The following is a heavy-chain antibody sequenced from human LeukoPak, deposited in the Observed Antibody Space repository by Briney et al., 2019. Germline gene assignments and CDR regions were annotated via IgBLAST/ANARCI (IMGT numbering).Heavy chain of an antibody. V-gene: IGHV4-39*07. D-gene: IGHD6-19*01. CDR2: IYYSGST. CDR3: ARARSGWYYYFDY. Sequence: SETLSLTCTVSGGSISSSSYYWGWIRQPPGKGLEWIGSIYYSGSTYYNPSLKSRVTISVDTSKNQFSLKLSSVTAADTAVYYCARARSGWYYYFDYWGQGTLVTVSS. CDR1: GGSISSSSYY. J-gene: IGHJ4*02.